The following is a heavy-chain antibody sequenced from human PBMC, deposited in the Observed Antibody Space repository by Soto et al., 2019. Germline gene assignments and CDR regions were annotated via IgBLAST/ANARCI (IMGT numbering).Heavy chain of an antibody. CDR2: INPNGGST. D-gene: IGHD1-1*01. Sequence: ASVKVSCKAPADTFTSYYIHWVRQAPGHGLEWMGIINPNGGSTRVAQTFQGRIIMTRDTSTSTVYMELRSLTSEDTAVYYCVRMASSGTLNWFDPWGQGTLVTVSS. CDR3: VRMASSGTLNWFDP. CDR1: ADTFTSYY. V-gene: IGHV1-46*01. J-gene: IGHJ5*02.